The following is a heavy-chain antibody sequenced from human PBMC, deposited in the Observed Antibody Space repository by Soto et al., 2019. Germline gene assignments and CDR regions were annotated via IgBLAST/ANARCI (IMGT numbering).Heavy chain of an antibody. J-gene: IGHJ6*02. CDR1: GYTFTSYD. D-gene: IGHD3-22*01. Sequence: ASVKVSCKASGYTFTSYDINWVRQAPGQRLELLGWIIAGNGNTKYSQKFQGRVTITRDTSASTAYMELSSLRSEDTAVYYCARDSSGQNYYYGMDVWGQGTTVTVSS. CDR3: ARDSSGQNYYYGMDV. V-gene: IGHV1-3*01. CDR2: IIAGNGNT.